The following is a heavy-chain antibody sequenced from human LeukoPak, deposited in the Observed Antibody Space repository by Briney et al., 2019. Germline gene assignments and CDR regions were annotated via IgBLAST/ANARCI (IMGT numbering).Heavy chain of an antibody. CDR2: IYYSGST. J-gene: IGHJ4*02. Sequence: SETLSLTCTVSGVSISGYYWSWIRQPPGRGLEWVGYIYYSGSTNYNPSLKSRVTISVDTSKNQFSLKLSSVTAADTAVYYCARVGRAVDGFSIGYWGQGTLVTVSS. D-gene: IGHD6-19*01. V-gene: IGHV4-59*01. CDR3: ARVGRAVDGFSIGY. CDR1: GVSISGYY.